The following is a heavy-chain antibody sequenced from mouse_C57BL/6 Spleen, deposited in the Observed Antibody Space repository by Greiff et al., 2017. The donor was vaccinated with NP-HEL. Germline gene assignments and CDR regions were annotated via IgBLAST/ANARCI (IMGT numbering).Heavy chain of an antibody. CDR3: ARNWADYYAMDY. D-gene: IGHD4-1*01. V-gene: IGHV1-81*01. CDR1: GYTFTSYG. Sequence: QVQLQQSGAALARPGASVKLSCKASGYTFTSYGISWVKQRTGQGLEWIGEIYPRSGNTYYNEKFKGKATLTADKAYSTAYMELRSLTSEDSAVYFCARNWADYYAMDYWGQGTSVTVSS. J-gene: IGHJ4*01. CDR2: IYPRSGNT.